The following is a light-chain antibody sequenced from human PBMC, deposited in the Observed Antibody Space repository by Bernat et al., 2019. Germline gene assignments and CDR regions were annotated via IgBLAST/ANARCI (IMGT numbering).Light chain of an antibody. J-gene: IGLJ3*02. V-gene: IGLV8-61*01. CDR2: GTV. Sequence: QTVVTQEPSLSVPPGETVTLTCGLNSGSVSTDFSPSWFQQIPGQAPRSPIYGTVTRSSGVPRRFSGSIVGNKAALTITGAQADCESDYYWLFYLGTGSWVFGGGTKLTVL. CDR3: LFYLGTGSWV. CDR1: SGSVSTDFS.